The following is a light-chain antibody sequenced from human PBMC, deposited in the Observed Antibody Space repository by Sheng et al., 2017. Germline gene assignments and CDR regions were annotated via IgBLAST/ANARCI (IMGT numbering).Light chain of an antibody. CDR3: QQSYDDPWT. CDR2: GPS. V-gene: IGKV1-39*01. J-gene: IGKJ1*01. CDR1: QNIGSY. Sequence: DIQMTQSPSSLSAPLGDRVTVTCRASQNIGSYLSWYQQTPGKAPKVLIFGPSNLQNGVPSRFSASGSGTHFTLTISNLQPEDFATYFCQQSYDDPWTFGQGTRVEIK.